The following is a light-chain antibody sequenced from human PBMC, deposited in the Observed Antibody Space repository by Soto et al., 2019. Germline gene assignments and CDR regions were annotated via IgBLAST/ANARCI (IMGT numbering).Light chain of an antibody. J-gene: IGKJ4*01. CDR3: MQTIQLPLT. Sequence: DIVMTQTPLSMSVTPGQPASISCKSSQSLLHSNGKTYLLWYLQKAGLPTQPLMYEVSNRFSGVPARFSGSGSGADFTLQISRVEAEDVGVYYCMQTIQLPLTFGGGTKVDIK. CDR2: EVS. CDR1: QSLLHSNGKTY. V-gene: IGKV2D-29*01.